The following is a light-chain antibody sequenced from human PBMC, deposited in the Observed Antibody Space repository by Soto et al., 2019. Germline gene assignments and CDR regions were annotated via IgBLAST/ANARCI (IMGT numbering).Light chain of an antibody. CDR3: QSSDSRLSGSDV. Sequence: QSVLTQPPSVAGAPGQRVTISCTGRSSNLGAGYDVNWYQQLPGTDPKLLIFGDSNRPSGVPDRFSGSKSGTSASLDITGLQAADEADYYCQSSDSRLSGSDVFGTGTKLTVL. V-gene: IGLV1-40*01. CDR2: GDS. J-gene: IGLJ1*01. CDR1: SSNLGAGYD.